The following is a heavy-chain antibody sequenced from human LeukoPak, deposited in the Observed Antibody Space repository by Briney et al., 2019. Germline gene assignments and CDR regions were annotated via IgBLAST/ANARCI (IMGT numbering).Heavy chain of an antibody. CDR2: INGDGSST. V-gene: IGHV3-74*01. CDR3: AVKGGYNDWDAPFDH. Sequence: GGSLRLSCAASGFTFSSYWMSWVRQAPGKGLVWVSRINGDGSSTSYADSVKGRFTISRDNAKKALYLQMNSLGAEDTAVYYCAVKGGYNDWDAPFDHWGQGTLVTVSS. J-gene: IGHJ4*02. CDR1: GFTFSSYW. D-gene: IGHD5-12*01.